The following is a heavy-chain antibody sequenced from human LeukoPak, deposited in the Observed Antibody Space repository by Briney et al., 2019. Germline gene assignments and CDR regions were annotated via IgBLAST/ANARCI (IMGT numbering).Heavy chain of an antibody. CDR2: SGTRSGTK. V-gene: IGHV3-21*01. J-gene: IGHJ4*02. CDR3: LLQMTYGELSDPDF. Sequence: GSLRLSCPASGFTLSSLAMHWVRQAPGKGLKWVSSSGTRSGTKYYADSVMGRFTISRDSAMNSVSLQINSLRAEDTAVYYCLLQMTYGELSDPDFRGQGTLVTVSS. CDR1: GFTLSSLA. D-gene: IGHD3-16*02.